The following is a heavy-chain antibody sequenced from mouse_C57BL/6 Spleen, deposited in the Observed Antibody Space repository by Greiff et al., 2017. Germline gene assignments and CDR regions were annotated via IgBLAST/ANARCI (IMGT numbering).Heavy chain of an antibody. Sequence: VKLMESGPELVKPGASVKISCKASGYAFSSSWMNWVKQRPGKGLEWIGRIYPGDGDTNYNGKFKGKATLTADKSSSTAYMQLSSLTSEDSAVYFCNVHLDYWGQGTTLTVSS. CDR1: GYAFSSSW. CDR3: NVHLDY. CDR2: IYPGDGDT. V-gene: IGHV1-82*01. J-gene: IGHJ2*01.